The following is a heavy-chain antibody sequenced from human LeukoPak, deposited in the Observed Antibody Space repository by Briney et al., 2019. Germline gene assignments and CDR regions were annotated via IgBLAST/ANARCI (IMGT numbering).Heavy chain of an antibody. V-gene: IGHV4-34*01. CDR1: GGSFSGYY. CDR3: ARGQLPNYYGSGEYFQH. D-gene: IGHD3-10*01. J-gene: IGHJ1*01. CDR2: INHSGST. Sequence: SETLSLTCAVYGGSFSGYYWSRIRQPPGKGLEWIGEINHSGSTNYNPSLKSRVTVSVDTSKNQFSLKLRSVTAADTAVYYCARGQLPNYYGSGEYFQHWGQGTLVTVSS.